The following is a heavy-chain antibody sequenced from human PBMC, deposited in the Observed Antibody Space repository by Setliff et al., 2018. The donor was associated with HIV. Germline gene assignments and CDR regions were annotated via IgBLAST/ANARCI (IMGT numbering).Heavy chain of an antibody. J-gene: IGHJ6*02. CDR2: IMPIFGTV. CDR3: ASGENLQPRMDV. CDR1: GYTFTSYG. Sequence: SVKVSCKTSGYTFTSYGISWLRQAPGQGLEWMAGIMPIFGTVSHTQKFQGRVRISTDESTNTVYMELTSLRSEDTAVYYCASGENLQPRMDVWGQRTTVTVSS. D-gene: IGHD5-18*01. V-gene: IGHV1-69*05.